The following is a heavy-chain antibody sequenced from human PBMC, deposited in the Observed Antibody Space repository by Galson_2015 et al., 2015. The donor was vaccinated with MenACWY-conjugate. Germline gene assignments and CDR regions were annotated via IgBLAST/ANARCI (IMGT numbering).Heavy chain of an antibody. CDR2: ISSSSSYT. D-gene: IGHD2-2*01. CDR1: GFTFSDYY. Sequence: SLRLSCAASGFTFSDYYMSWIRQAPGKGLEWVSYISSSSSYTNYADSVKGRFTISRDNAKNSLYLQMNSLRAEDTAVYYCARSYCSSTSCSPEDYWGQGTLVTVSS. CDR3: ARSYCSSTSCSPEDY. V-gene: IGHV3-11*03. J-gene: IGHJ4*02.